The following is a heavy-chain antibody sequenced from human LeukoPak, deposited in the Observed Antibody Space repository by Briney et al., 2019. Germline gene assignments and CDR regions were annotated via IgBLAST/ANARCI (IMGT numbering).Heavy chain of an antibody. V-gene: IGHV3-7*01. CDR2: INRGGSGS. J-gene: IGHJ4*02. D-gene: IGHD1-26*01. CDR1: GFTFTDYW. CDR3: ARVGAWELQRVFDY. Sequence: GGSLRLSCAASGFTFTDYWMTWVRQVPGKGLEWVANINRGGSGSYYVESVKGRFTISRANAQNSLYLQMDSLRVEDTAVYYCARVGAWELQRVFDYWGQGTLVTVSS.